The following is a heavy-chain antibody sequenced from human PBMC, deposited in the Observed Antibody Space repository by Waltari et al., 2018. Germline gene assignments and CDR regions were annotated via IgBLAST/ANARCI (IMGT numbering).Heavy chain of an antibody. CDR1: GFIFHNFS. Sequence: LVESGGGLVTPGGSLRLPCSVSGFIFHNFSLIWVRQAPGQGLEWVASVSGRSSYIFYGDSVKGRFLISRDNSQNSLYLQMNRLRAGDTGVYYCARGPMVVAPTLVDNWGQGTLVTVSS. J-gene: IGHJ4*02. V-gene: IGHV3-21*06. CDR3: ARGPMVVAPTLVDN. CDR2: VSGRSSYI. D-gene: IGHD2-21*01.